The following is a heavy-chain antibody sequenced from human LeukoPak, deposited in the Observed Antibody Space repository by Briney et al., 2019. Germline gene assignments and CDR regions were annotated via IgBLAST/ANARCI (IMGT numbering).Heavy chain of an antibody. V-gene: IGHV3-7*01. CDR1: GFTVSSYW. D-gene: IGHD3-22*01. J-gene: IGHJ6*03. CDR3: ARGADSSGYRGPYYYYYMDV. Sequence: GGSLRLSCGVSGFTVSSYWMSWVRQAPGKGLEWVASIKQDGSEKYYVDSVKGRFTISRDNAKNSLYLQMNSLRAEDTAVYYCARGADSSGYRGPYYYYYMDVWGKGTTVTVSS. CDR2: IKQDGSEK.